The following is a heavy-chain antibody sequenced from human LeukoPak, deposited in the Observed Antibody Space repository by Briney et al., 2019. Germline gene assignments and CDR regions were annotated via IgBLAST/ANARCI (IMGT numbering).Heavy chain of an antibody. Sequence: GASVKVSCKASGGTFSSYAISWVRQAPGQGLEWMGGIIPIFGTANYAQKFQGRVTITADESTSTAYMELSSLRSEDTAVYYCAATGEPSYYFDYWGQGTLVTVSS. CDR1: GGTFSSYA. CDR2: IIPIFGTA. V-gene: IGHV1-69*13. D-gene: IGHD1-14*01. CDR3: AATGEPSYYFDY. J-gene: IGHJ4*02.